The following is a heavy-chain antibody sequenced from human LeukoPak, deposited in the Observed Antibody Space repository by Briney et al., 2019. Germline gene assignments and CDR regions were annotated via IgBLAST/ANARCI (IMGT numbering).Heavy chain of an antibody. CDR2: ISSSSSYI. V-gene: IGHV3-21*01. CDR1: GFTFSSYS. J-gene: IGHJ3*02. Sequence: GGSLRLSCAASGFTFSSYSMNWVRQAPGKGPEWVSSISSSSSYIYYADSVKGRFTISRDNAKNSLYLQMNGLRAEDTAVYYCAREYRDAFDIWGKGTTVTISS. D-gene: IGHD5-18*01. CDR3: AREYRDAFDI.